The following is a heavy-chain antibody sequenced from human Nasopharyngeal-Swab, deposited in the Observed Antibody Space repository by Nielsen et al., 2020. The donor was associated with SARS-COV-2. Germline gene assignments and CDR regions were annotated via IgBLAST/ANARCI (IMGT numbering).Heavy chain of an antibody. CDR3: TRLTYYYDSSSGG. J-gene: IGHJ4*02. CDR1: GFTFGNYW. Sequence: GGSLRLSCVASGFTFGNYWMHWVRQVPGKGLVWVSHINADGSSTTYADSVKGRFTISRDNAKNTLFLQMDNLRAEDTAVYYRTRLTYYYDSSSGGWGQGTLVTVSS. CDR2: INADGSST. D-gene: IGHD3-22*01. V-gene: IGHV3-74*01.